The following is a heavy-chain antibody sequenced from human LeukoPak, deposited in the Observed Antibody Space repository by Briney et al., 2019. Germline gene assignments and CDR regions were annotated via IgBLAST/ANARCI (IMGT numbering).Heavy chain of an antibody. CDR3: ARDRDRKAVAGLFDY. Sequence: GRSLRLSCAASGFTFSSYAMHWVRQAPGKGLEWVAVISYDGSNKYYADSVKGRFTISRDNSKNTLYLQMNSLRAEDTAVYYCARDRDRKAVAGLFDYWGQETLVTVSS. D-gene: IGHD6-19*01. V-gene: IGHV3-30-3*01. J-gene: IGHJ4*02. CDR1: GFTFSSYA. CDR2: ISYDGSNK.